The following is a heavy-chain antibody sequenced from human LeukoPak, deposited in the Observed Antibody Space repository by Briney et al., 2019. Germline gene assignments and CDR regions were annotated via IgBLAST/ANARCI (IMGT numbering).Heavy chain of an antibody. D-gene: IGHD3-9*01. CDR2: ISSSSSYI. Sequence: GGSPRLSCAASGFTFSSYSMSWVRQAPGKGLEWVSSISSSSSYIYYADSVKGRFTISRDNAKNSLYLQMNSLRAEDTAVYYCARDLTLEMTYYDILTGYPYYFDYWGQGTLVTVSS. CDR1: GFTFSSYS. CDR3: ARDLTLEMTYYDILTGYPYYFDY. V-gene: IGHV3-21*01. J-gene: IGHJ4*02.